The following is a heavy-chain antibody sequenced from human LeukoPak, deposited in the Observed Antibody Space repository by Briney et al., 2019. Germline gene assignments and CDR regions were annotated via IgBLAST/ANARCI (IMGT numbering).Heavy chain of an antibody. CDR2: INPNSGGT. Sequence: ASVKVSCKASGYTFTSYGISWVRQAPGQGLEWMGWINPNSGGTNYAQKFQGRVTMTRDTSISTAYMELSRLRSDDTAVYYCARDPQDIVVVPAPEYFQHWGQGTLVTVSS. J-gene: IGHJ1*01. CDR3: ARDPQDIVVVPAPEYFQH. V-gene: IGHV1-2*02. D-gene: IGHD2-2*01. CDR1: GYTFTSYG.